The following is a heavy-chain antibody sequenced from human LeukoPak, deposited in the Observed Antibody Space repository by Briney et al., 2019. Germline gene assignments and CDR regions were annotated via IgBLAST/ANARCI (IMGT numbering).Heavy chain of an antibody. CDR2: ISSSGSTI. Sequence: GGSLRLSCAASGFTFSSYEMNWVRQAPGKGLEWVSYISSSGSTIYYADSVKGRFTISRDNAKNSLYLQMNSLRAEDTALYYCAKDEGSGGPFDYWGQGTLVTVSS. J-gene: IGHJ4*02. V-gene: IGHV3-48*03. CDR1: GFTFSSYE. D-gene: IGHD3-10*01. CDR3: AKDEGSGGPFDY.